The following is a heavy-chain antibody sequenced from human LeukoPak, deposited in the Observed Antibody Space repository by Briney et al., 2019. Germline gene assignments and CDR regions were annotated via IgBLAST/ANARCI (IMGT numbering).Heavy chain of an antibody. Sequence: GGSLRLFCAASGFTSGSYTMHWVRQGPGKGLEYVSGISSSGGSTYYANSVKGRFTISRDNSKNTLYLQMGSLRAEDMAVYYCARGDYSNAYRRYYYMDVWGKGTTVTVSS. CDR3: ARGDYSNAYRRYYYMDV. CDR2: ISSSGGST. D-gene: IGHD4-11*01. CDR1: GFTSGSYT. J-gene: IGHJ6*03. V-gene: IGHV3-64*01.